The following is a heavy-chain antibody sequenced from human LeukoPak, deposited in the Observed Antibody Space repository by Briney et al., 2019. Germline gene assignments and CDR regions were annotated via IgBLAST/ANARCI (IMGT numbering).Heavy chain of an antibody. CDR3: ARDAGFLEWSKYYFDR. CDR2: ISYDGSNK. CDR1: GFTFSSYA. D-gene: IGHD3-3*01. V-gene: IGHV3-30-3*01. J-gene: IGHJ4*02. Sequence: GGSLRLSCAASGFTFSSYAMHWVRQAPGKGLEWVAVISYDGSNKYYADSVKGRFTISRDNSKNTLYLQMNSLRAEDTAVYYCARDAGFLEWSKYYFDRWGQGTLVTVSS.